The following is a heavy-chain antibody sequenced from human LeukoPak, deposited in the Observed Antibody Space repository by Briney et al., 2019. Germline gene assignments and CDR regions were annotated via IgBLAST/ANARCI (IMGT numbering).Heavy chain of an antibody. CDR1: GFTVSRNF. CDR3: VRGGARYDRRFVFDS. CDR2: IHSSGST. D-gene: IGHD3-3*01. J-gene: IGHJ4*02. V-gene: IGHV3-66*01. Sequence: GGSLRLSCAASGFTVSRNFMSWVRQAPGKGLAWVSVIHSSGSTFYADSVRGRFSISRDISENTLYLQMNSLRVEDTSVYYCVRGGARYDRRFVFDSWGQGALVTVSS.